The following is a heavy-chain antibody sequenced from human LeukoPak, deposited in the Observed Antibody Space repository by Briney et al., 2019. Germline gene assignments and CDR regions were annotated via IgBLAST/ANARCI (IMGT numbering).Heavy chain of an antibody. Sequence: QTGGSLRLSCAASGFTFSSYEMNWVRQAPGKGLEWVSYISTSGSTIYYADSVKGRFTISRDNAKNSLYLQMNSLRAEDTAVYYCARVLAGYYDSSGYSGNDAFDIWGQGTMVTVSS. CDR1: GFTFSSYE. J-gene: IGHJ3*02. CDR3: ARVLAGYYDSSGYSGNDAFDI. V-gene: IGHV3-48*03. D-gene: IGHD3-22*01. CDR2: ISTSGSTI.